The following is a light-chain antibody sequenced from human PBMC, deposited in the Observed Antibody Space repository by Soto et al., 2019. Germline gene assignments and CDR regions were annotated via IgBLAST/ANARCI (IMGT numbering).Light chain of an antibody. CDR1: QSVSSK. J-gene: IGKJ4*01. Sequence: EIVMTQSPATLSVSVGERATLSCRASQSVSSKLAWYQQKPGQAPRLLIYGASTRATGIPARFSGSGSGTEFTLTISRLQSEDFAVYYCQQYNDWPPQLTFGGGTKVEIK. CDR3: QQYNDWPPQLT. V-gene: IGKV3-15*01. CDR2: GAS.